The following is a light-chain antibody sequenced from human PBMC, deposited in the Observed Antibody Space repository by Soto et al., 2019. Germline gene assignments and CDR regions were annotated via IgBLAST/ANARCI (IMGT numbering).Light chain of an antibody. Sequence: EIVMTQSPATLSVSPGGRATLSCRASQSVSSNLAWYQQKPGQAPRLLIYGASTRATGIPARFSGSGSGTEFTLTISSLQSEDFAVYYCQQYNDWLSTFGGGTKVEIK. V-gene: IGKV3-15*01. CDR2: GAS. J-gene: IGKJ4*01. CDR1: QSVSSN. CDR3: QQYNDWLST.